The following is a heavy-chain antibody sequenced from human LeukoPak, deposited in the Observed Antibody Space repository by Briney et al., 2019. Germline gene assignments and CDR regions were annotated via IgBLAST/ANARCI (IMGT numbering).Heavy chain of an antibody. D-gene: IGHD3-9*01. CDR1: GYTFNSYG. CDR3: SRHMGDLLTGFYL. CDR2: ISAYNGHT. J-gene: IGHJ1*01. Sequence: ASVKVSCKASGYTFNSYGISWVRQAPGQGLEWMGWISAYNGHTKYAQKVQGRLAVTIDTSTSTAYMELRSLRSDDTAVYYCSRHMGDLLTGFYLWGQGTLVTVSS. V-gene: IGHV1-18*01.